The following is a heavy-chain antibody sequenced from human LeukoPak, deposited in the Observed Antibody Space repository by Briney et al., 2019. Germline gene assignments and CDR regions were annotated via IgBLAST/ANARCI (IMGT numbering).Heavy chain of an antibody. CDR2: IYYSGST. CDR1: GGPISSGDHY. V-gene: IGHV4-30-4*01. D-gene: IGHD5-18*01. J-gene: IGHJ4*02. CDR3: ARGKMDSGGDSNGYEFDY. Sequence: SQTLSLTCSVSGGPISSGDHYWSWIRQPPGKGLEWIGYIYYSGSTYYNPSLKSRVTISVDTSKNQFSLKLTSVTAADTAVYYCARGKMDSGGDSNGYEFDYWGQGTLVTVSS.